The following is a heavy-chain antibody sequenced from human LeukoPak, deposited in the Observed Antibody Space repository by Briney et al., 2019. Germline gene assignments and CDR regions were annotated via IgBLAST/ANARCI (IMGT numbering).Heavy chain of an antibody. V-gene: IGHV4-59*01. CDR3: ARGLAARPFDY. Sequence: SETLSLTCTVSGGSISSYYWSWIRQPPGKGLEWIGYIYYSGSTNYNPSLKSRGTISVDTSKNQSSLRLSSVTAADTAVYYCARGLAARPFDYWGQGTLVTVSS. D-gene: IGHD6-6*01. J-gene: IGHJ4*02. CDR1: GGSISSYY. CDR2: IYYSGST.